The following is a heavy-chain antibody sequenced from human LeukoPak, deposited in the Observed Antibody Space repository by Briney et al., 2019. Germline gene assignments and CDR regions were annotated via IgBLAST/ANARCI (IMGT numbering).Heavy chain of an antibody. J-gene: IGHJ4*02. V-gene: IGHV5-51*01. CDR3: TGDFGSESRVGY. D-gene: IGHD3-10*01. Sequence: GESLKISCKGSGYSFTNHWIGWVRQMPGKGLEWMGIVHPGDSATTYSPSFEGQVTISADKSISTAYLQWSSLKASDTAMYYCTGDFGSESRVGYWGQGTLVTVSS. CDR1: GYSFTNHW. CDR2: VHPGDSAT.